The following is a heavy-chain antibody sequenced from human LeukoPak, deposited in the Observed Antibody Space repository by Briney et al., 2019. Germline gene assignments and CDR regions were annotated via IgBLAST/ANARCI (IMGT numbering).Heavy chain of an antibody. CDR3: ARGFYGSGRLPTDY. V-gene: IGHV1-2*02. CDR1: GYTFTAYY. CDR2: INPNSGGT. J-gene: IGHJ4*02. Sequence: GASVKVSCKASGYTFTAYYKHWVRQAPGQGLEWMGWINPNSGGTNYAQKFQGRVTMTRDTSISTAYMELSSLRSDDTAVYYCARGFYGSGRLPTDYWGQGTLVTVSS. D-gene: IGHD3-10*01.